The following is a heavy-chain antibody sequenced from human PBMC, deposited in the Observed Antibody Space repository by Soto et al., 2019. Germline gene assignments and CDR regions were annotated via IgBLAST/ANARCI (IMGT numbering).Heavy chain of an antibody. CDR1: GGSISSSNW. CDR3: ARGSFYYGSGSYYKFDY. J-gene: IGHJ4*02. Sequence: SETLSLTCAVSGGSISSSNWWSWVRQPPGKGLEWIGEIYHSGSTNYNPSLKSRVTISVDKSKNQFSLKLSSVTAADTAVYYCARGSFYYGSGSYYKFDYWGQGTLVTVSS. D-gene: IGHD3-10*01. CDR2: IYHSGST. V-gene: IGHV4-4*02.